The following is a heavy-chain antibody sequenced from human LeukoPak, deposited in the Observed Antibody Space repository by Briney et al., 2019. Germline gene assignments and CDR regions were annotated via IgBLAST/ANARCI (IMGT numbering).Heavy chain of an antibody. J-gene: IGHJ5*02. D-gene: IGHD3-3*01. CDR1: GGSFSGYY. CDR2: INHSGST. CDR3: ARQLRYYDFWSGHPNWFDP. Sequence: SETLSLTCAVYGGSFSGYYWSWIRQPPGKGLEWIGEINHSGSTNYNPSLKSRVTISVDTSKNQFSLRLSSVTAADTAVYYCARQLRYYDFWSGHPNWFDPWGQGTLVTVSS. V-gene: IGHV4-34*01.